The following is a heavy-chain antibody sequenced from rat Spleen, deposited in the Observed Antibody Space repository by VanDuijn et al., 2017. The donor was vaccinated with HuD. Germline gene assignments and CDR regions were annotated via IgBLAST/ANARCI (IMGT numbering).Heavy chain of an antibody. CDR1: GFNFSDYG. CDR3: ARHGYDGSYYYWDY. CDR2: ITTGGAIT. V-gene: IGHV5-29*01. Sequence: EVQLVESGGGLVQPGRSLKLSCAASGFNFSDYGMAWVRQAPTKGLEWVATITTGGAITSYRDSVKGRFTISRDTAKSTLYLQMGSLRSEDTATYYCARHGYDGSYYYWDYWGQGVMVTVSS. D-gene: IGHD1-12*02. J-gene: IGHJ2*01.